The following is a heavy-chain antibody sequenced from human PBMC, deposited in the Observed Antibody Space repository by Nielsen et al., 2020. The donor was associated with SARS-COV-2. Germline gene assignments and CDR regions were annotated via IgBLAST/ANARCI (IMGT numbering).Heavy chain of an antibody. CDR1: GFSLSTSGVG. D-gene: IGHD4-17*01. CDR3: AHRQPVTRLFDY. V-gene: IGHV2-5*02. CDR2: IYWDDDK. Sequence: SGPPLVTPTQTLTLTCTFSGFSLSTSGVGVGWIRQPPGKALEWLALIYWDDDKRYSPSLKSRLTITKDTSKNQVVLTMTNMDPVDTATYYCAHRQPVTRLFDYWGQGTLVTVSS. J-gene: IGHJ4*02.